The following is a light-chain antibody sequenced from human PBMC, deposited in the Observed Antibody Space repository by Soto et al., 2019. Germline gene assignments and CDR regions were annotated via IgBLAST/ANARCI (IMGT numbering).Light chain of an antibody. V-gene: IGLV2-14*01. J-gene: IGLJ1*01. Sequence: QSALTQPASVSGSPGQSITIPCSGRSSDLGGLNYVSWYQQHPGKVPKLIIYEVTDRPSGVSNRFSGSKSGNTASLTISGLQAEDEAEYYCSSYTNINTRACVFGTGTKLTVL. CDR3: SSYTNINTRACV. CDR2: EVT. CDR1: SSDLGGLNY.